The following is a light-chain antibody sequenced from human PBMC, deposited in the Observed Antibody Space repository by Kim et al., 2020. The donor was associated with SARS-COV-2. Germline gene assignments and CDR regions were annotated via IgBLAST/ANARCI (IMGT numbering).Light chain of an antibody. CDR1: SDDIGASEY. CDR3: SSYTTTKTVL. CDR2: DVS. J-gene: IGLJ2*01. V-gene: IGLV2-14*03. Sequence: QSALAQPASVSGSPGQSITISCTGTSDDIGASEYVSWYQQRPGIAPRLILYDVSQRPSGISDRFSGSKSGNMASLAISRLQADDEADYYCSSYTTTKTVLFGGGTKVTVL.